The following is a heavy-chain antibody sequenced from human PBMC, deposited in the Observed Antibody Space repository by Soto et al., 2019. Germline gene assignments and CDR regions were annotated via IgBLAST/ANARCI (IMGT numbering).Heavy chain of an antibody. CDR1: GDSISSRNW. Sequence: PSETLSLTCAVSGDSISSRNWWSWVRQPPGKGLEWIGEISQSGTTNYNPSLESRVTVSADTSKNQFSLKLSSVTAADTAVYYCARETYGDYVGYFDPWGQGIQVTVSS. J-gene: IGHJ5*02. D-gene: IGHD4-17*01. CDR2: ISQSGTT. V-gene: IGHV4-4*02. CDR3: ARETYGDYVGYFDP.